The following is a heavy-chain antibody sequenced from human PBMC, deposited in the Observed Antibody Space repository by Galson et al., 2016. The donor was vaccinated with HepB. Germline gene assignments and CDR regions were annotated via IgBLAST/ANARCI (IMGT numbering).Heavy chain of an antibody. V-gene: IGHV3-7*03. CDR1: GFTFSNYW. CDR3: ARDKTYYSASGTYFDAFDM. CDR2: IKQDGSVG. J-gene: IGHJ3*02. Sequence: SLRLSCAASGFTFSNYWMTWVRQAPGKGLEWVANIKQDGSVGHYVDSVEGRFTISRDNAKSSLYLQMNSLRAEDTALYYCARDKTYYSASGTYFDAFDMWGQGTMVTVSS. D-gene: IGHD3-10*01.